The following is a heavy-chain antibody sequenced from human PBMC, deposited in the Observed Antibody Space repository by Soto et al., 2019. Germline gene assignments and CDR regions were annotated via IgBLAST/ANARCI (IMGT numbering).Heavy chain of an antibody. CDR2: IWYDGSNK. V-gene: IGHV3-33*01. CDR1: GFTFSSYG. Sequence: PGGSLRLSCAASGFTFSSYGMHWVRQAPGKGLEWVAVIWYDGSNKYYADSVKGRFTISRDNSKNTLYLQMNSLRAEDTAVYYCARDLSDPYGSGPPYFDYWGQGTLVTVSS. D-gene: IGHD3-10*01. J-gene: IGHJ4*02. CDR3: ARDLSDPYGSGPPYFDY.